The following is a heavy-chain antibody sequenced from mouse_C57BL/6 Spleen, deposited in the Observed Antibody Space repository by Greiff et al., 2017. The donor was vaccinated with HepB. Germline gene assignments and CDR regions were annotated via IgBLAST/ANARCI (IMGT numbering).Heavy chain of an antibody. V-gene: IGHV1-53*01. CDR2: INPSNGGT. CDR3: AGSTVVARGAGYFDY. J-gene: IGHJ2*01. Sequence: QVQLQQPGTELVKPGASVKLSCKASGYTFTSYWMHWVKQRPGQGLEWIGNINPSNGGTNYNEKFKSKATLTVYKSSSTAYMQLSSLTSEDSAVYYCAGSTVVARGAGYFDYWGQGTTLTVSS. CDR1: GYTFTSYW. D-gene: IGHD1-1*01.